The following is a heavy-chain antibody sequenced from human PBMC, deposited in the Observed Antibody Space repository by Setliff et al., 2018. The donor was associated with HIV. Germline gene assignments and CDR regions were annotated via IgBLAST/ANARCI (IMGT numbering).Heavy chain of an antibody. CDR1: RFTFNDYW. CDR3: VRAAAGLDI. V-gene: IGHV3-72*01. Sequence: PGGSLRLSCVASRFTFNDYWMSWVRQAPGKGLEWVGRTRNKANGYITEYGASVQGRFTISRDNSKDSLSLQMNNLKAEDTAVYYCVRAAAGLDIWSQGIRVTVS. CDR2: TRNKANGYIT. J-gene: IGHJ4*02.